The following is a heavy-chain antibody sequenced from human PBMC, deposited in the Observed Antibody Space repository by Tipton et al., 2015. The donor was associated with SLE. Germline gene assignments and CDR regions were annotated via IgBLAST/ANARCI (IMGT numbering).Heavy chain of an antibody. D-gene: IGHD2-2*01. CDR3: ARGGYCSSTRCYDDAFDI. CDR2: IIPIFGTA. Sequence: QSGAEVKKPGSSVKVSCKASGGTFDSFDIIWVRQAPGQGLEWMGGIIPIFGTANYAQKFQGRVTIITDESTSTAYMELRSLRSEDTAVYYCARGGYCSSTRCYDDAFDIWGQGTMVTVSS. V-gene: IGHV1-69*05. J-gene: IGHJ3*02. CDR1: GGTFDSFD.